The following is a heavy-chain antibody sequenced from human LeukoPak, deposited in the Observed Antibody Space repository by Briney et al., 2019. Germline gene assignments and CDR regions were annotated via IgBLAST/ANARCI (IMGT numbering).Heavy chain of an antibody. CDR1: GYTFTGYY. Sequence: ASVKVSCKASGYTFTGYYIHWVRQAPGQGLEWMGWINPNSAGTHYAQKFQGRVTMTRDTSISTAYMELSRLRSDDTAVYYCARDSGGYSYVYYYYYMDVWGKGTTVTVSS. J-gene: IGHJ6*03. D-gene: IGHD5-18*01. V-gene: IGHV1-2*02. CDR2: INPNSAGT. CDR3: ARDSGGYSYVYYYYYMDV.